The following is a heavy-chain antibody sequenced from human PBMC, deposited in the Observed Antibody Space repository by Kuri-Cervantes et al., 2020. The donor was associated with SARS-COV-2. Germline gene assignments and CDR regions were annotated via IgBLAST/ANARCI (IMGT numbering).Heavy chain of an antibody. J-gene: IGHJ4*02. V-gene: IGHV3-48*02. D-gene: IGHD5-18*01. CDR2: ISSSSSTI. CDR1: GFTFSSYS. CDR3: GRDSRGYSYGYGHLFDY. Sequence: GESLKISCAASGFTFSSYSMNWVRQAPGKGLEWVSYISSSSSTIYYADSVKGRFTISRDNAKNSLYLQMNSLRDEDTAVYYCGRDSRGYSYGYGHLFDYWGQGTLVTVSS.